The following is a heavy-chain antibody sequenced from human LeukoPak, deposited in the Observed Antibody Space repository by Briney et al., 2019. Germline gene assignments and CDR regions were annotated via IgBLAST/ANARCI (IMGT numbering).Heavy chain of an antibody. J-gene: IGHJ4*02. Sequence: GASVTVSCKASGGTFSSYAISWVRQAPGQGLEWMGGIIPIFGTANYAQKFQGRVTITADESTSTAYMELSSLRSEDTAVYYCARDNPRDYESSGYFDYWGQGTLVTVSS. CDR2: IIPIFGTA. CDR3: ARDNPRDYESSGYFDY. D-gene: IGHD3-22*01. CDR1: GGTFSSYA. V-gene: IGHV1-69*13.